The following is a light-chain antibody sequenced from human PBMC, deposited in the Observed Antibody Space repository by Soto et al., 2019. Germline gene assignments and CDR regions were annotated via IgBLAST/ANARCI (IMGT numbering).Light chain of an antibody. Sequence: EIVLTQSPGTLSLSPGERATLSCRASERLSSVYLAWYQQRPGQPPRLLIYGASNRATGIPDRFSGSGSGTDFTLIINRLEPEDFTVYYCQQYGSPTWTFGQGTKVDIK. V-gene: IGKV3-20*01. CDR3: QQYGSPTWT. CDR2: GAS. J-gene: IGKJ1*01. CDR1: ERLSSVY.